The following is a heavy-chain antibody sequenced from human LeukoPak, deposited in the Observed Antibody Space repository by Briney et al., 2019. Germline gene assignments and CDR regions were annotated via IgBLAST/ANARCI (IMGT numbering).Heavy chain of an antibody. CDR2: IKSKTDGGTT. D-gene: IGHD3-3*01. J-gene: IGHJ4*02. V-gene: IGHV3-15*01. CDR1: GFTFSNAW. Sequence: GGSLRLSCAASGFTFSNAWMSWVRQAPGKGLEWVGRIKSKTDGGTTDYAAPVKGRFTISRDDSKNTLYLQMNSPKTEDTAVYYCTTDLYYDFWSGYIWGQGTLVTVSS. CDR3: TTDLYYDFWSGYI.